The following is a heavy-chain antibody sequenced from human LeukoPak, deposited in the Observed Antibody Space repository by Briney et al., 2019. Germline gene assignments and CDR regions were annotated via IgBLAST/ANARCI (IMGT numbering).Heavy chain of an antibody. J-gene: IGHJ4*02. CDR1: GGSISSSSYY. V-gene: IGHV4-39*01. D-gene: IGHD4-17*01. Sequence: SETLSLTCTVSGGSISSSSYYWGWIRQPPGKGLEWIGSIYYSGSTYYNPSLKSRVTISVDTSKNQFSLKLSSVTAADTAVYYCASYGDLDYWGQGTLVTVSS. CDR2: IYYSGST. CDR3: ASYGDLDY.